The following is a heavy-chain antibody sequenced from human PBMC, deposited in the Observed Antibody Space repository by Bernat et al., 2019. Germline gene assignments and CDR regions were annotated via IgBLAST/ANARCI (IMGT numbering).Heavy chain of an antibody. CDR1: GFTFSSYA. J-gene: IGHJ3*02. V-gene: IGHV3-23*04. CDR2: ISGIGGST. D-gene: IGHD6-19*01. CDR3: AKVRSQWLVNSWRRAAFDI. Sequence: EVQLVESGGGLVQPGGSLRLSCAASGFTFSSYAMSWVRQAPGKGLEWVSAISGIGGSTYYADSVKGRFTISRDNSKNTLYLQMNSLRAEDTAVYYCAKVRSQWLVNSWRRAAFDIWGQGTMVTVSS.